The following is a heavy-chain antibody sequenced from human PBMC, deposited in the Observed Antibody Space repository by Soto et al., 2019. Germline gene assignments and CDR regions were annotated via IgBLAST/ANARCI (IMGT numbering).Heavy chain of an antibody. CDR1: GFTFSSFE. J-gene: IGHJ4*02. CDR3: ARGERRRYFDY. Sequence: VQLVESGGGLVQPGGSLRLSCAASGFTFSSFEMNWVRQAPGKGLEWVSYISNGGTSTYYADSVKGRFTISRDNAKNSLYLQMNSLRAEDTAVYYCARGERRRYFDYWGQGTVVTVSS. D-gene: IGHD3-16*01. V-gene: IGHV3-48*03. CDR2: ISNGGTST.